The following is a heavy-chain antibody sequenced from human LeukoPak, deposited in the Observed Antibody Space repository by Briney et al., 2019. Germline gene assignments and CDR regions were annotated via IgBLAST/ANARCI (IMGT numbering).Heavy chain of an antibody. Sequence: SVKVSCKASGGTFSSYAISWVRQAPGQGLEWMGRIIPILGIANYAQKFQGRVTMTRDTSTSTVYMELSSLRSEDTAVYYCAREVFKGSPAVLYYYYYGMDVWGQGTTVTVSS. V-gene: IGHV1-69*04. CDR1: GGTFSSYA. CDR2: IIPILGIA. CDR3: AREVFKGSPAVLYYYYYGMDV. D-gene: IGHD3-3*01. J-gene: IGHJ6*02.